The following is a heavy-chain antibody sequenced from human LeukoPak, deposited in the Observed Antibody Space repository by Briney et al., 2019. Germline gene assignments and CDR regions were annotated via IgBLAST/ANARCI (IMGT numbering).Heavy chain of an antibody. CDR1: GFTFSSYA. D-gene: IGHD2-15*01. Sequence: PGGSLRLSCAASGFTFSSYAMSWVRQAPGKGLEWVSAISGSGDSTYYADSVKGRFTISRDNSKNTLYLQMNSLRAEDTAIYYCAKRSCSGGACNFDYWGQGTLVTVSS. J-gene: IGHJ4*02. V-gene: IGHV3-23*01. CDR2: ISGSGDST. CDR3: AKRSCSGGACNFDY.